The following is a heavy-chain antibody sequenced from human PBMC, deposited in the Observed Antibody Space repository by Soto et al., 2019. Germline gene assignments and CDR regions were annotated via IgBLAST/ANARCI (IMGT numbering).Heavy chain of an antibody. CDR2: IRYSGST. CDR1: GGSISSSSYY. CDR3: RRQSMTMVRADV. V-gene: IGHV4-39*01. D-gene: IGHD3-10*01. Sequence: QLQLQESGPGLVKPSETLSLICTVSGGSISSSSYYWGWIRQPPGKGLEWIGSIRYSGSTYYNPSLQGRGPLSVDTAKNQVSPKVSPVTAADTAVYYCRRQSMTMVRADVWGQGTTVTVSS. J-gene: IGHJ6*02.